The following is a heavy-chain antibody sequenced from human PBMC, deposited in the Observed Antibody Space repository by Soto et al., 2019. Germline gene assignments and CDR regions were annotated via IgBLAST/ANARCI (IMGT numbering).Heavy chain of an antibody. CDR2: ISGSGGST. V-gene: IGHV3-23*01. J-gene: IGHJ6*03. Sequence: EVQLLESGGGLVQPGGSLRLSCAASGFTFSSYAMSWVRQAPGKGLEWVSAISGSGGSTYYADSVKGRFTISRDNSKNTLYLQMNSLRAEDTAVYYCANSYDFWSGYYMVTGYYYMDVWGKGTTVTVSS. D-gene: IGHD3-3*01. CDR1: GFTFSSYA. CDR3: ANSYDFWSGYYMVTGYYYMDV.